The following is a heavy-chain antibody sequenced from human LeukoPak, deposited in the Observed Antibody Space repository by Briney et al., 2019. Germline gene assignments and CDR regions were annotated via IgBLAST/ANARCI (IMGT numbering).Heavy chain of an antibody. CDR3: VRQSTGLDY. V-gene: IGHV3-30*04. J-gene: IGHJ4*02. CDR1: GFTFSTHT. CDR2: IEADGRNK. D-gene: IGHD5/OR15-5a*01. Sequence: GGSLGLSCAPSGFTFSTHTMHWVRQAPGKGLEWVAVIEADGRNKFHAESVRGRFTISRDNSRNTLYLQLDSLRSEDTAVYYCVRQSTGLDYWGQGTLVTVSS.